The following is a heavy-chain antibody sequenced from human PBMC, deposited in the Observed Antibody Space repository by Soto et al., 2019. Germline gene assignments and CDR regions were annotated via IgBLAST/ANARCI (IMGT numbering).Heavy chain of an antibody. CDR1: GFTFSDFG. D-gene: IGHD3-3*01. CDR2: ISASGDAT. Sequence: GGSLRLSCAASGFTFSDFGMSWVRQAPGKGLGWVSVISASGDATYYAASVKGRFTLSRDNSKNTLYLQMNSLTVADTAVYYCAKKVTIYAVDPADYWGQGTQVTVS. CDR3: AKKVTIYAVDPADY. J-gene: IGHJ4*02. V-gene: IGHV3-23*01.